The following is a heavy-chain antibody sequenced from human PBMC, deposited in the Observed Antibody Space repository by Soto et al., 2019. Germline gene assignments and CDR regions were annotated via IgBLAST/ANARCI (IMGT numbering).Heavy chain of an antibody. D-gene: IGHD6-19*01. V-gene: IGHV3-23*01. CDR2: ISGSGGST. Sequence: VWSLRLSCAASGLAFSSYAMGWVRQAPGKGLEWVSAISGSGGSTYYADSVKGRFTISRDNSKNTLYLQMNSLRAEDTAVYYCAKTKEGEAVAGTPYYYGMDVWGQGTTVTVSS. CDR1: GLAFSSYA. J-gene: IGHJ6*02. CDR3: AKTKEGEAVAGTPYYYGMDV.